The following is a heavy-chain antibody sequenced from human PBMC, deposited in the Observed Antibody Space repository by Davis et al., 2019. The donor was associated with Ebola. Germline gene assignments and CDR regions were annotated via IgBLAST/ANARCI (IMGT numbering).Heavy chain of an antibody. V-gene: IGHV3-48*02. D-gene: IGHD6-13*01. CDR2: ITSDGTST. Sequence: GESLKISCAASGFTFSSYSMNWVRQAPGKGLEWISDITSDGTSTSYADSVKGRFTISRDNANNLLYLQMNSLRDEDTAVYYCARPGRSISPGYWGQGTLVTVSS. J-gene: IGHJ4*02. CDR3: ARPGRSISPGY. CDR1: GFTFSSYS.